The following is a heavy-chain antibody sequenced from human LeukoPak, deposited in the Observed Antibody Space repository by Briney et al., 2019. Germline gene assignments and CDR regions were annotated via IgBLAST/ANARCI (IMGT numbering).Heavy chain of an antibody. D-gene: IGHD6-13*01. V-gene: IGHV4-39*01. J-gene: IGHJ4*02. CDR3: ARHAGGIAAAGTRPFDY. CDR2: IYYGGGT. Sequence: PSETLSLTCTVSGASFSSSTYYWGWIRRPPGKGLEWIGSIYYGGGTYYNPSLKSRVTMSVDTSKKQFSLKLSSVTAADTAVYYCARHAGGIAAAGTRPFDYWGQGTLVTVSS. CDR1: GASFSSSTYY.